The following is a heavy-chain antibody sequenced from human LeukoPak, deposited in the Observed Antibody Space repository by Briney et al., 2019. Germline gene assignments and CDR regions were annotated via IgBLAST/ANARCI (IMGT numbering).Heavy chain of an antibody. J-gene: IGHJ4*02. V-gene: IGHV3-23*01. Sequence: TGGSLRLSCAASGFTFSSYAMSWVRQAPGKGLEWVSAISGSGGSTYYADSVKGRFTISRDNSKNTLYLQMNSLRAEDTAVYYCAKSPHYYDSSGYPVYWGQGTLVTVSS. CDR2: ISGSGGST. CDR3: AKSPHYYDSSGYPVY. D-gene: IGHD3-22*01. CDR1: GFTFSSYA.